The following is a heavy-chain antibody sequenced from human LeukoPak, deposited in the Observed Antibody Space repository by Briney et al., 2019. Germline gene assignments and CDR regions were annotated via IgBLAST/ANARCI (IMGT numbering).Heavy chain of an antibody. J-gene: IGHJ4*02. CDR1: GGSFSGYY. Sequence: SETLSLTCAVYGGSFSGYYWSWIRQPPGKGLEWIGEINHSGSTNYNPSLKSRVTISVDTSKNQFSLKLSSVTAADTAVYYCARSPMVRGVIIARGQGTLVTVSS. D-gene: IGHD3-10*01. CDR3: ARSPMVRGVIIA. V-gene: IGHV4-34*01. CDR2: INHSGST.